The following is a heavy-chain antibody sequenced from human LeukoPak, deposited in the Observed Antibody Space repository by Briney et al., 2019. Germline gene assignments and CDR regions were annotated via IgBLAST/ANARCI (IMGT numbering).Heavy chain of an antibody. J-gene: IGHJ5*02. CDR3: AREWVSMTTVARGWFDP. D-gene: IGHD4-23*01. CDR1: GYSISSGYY. V-gene: IGHV4-38-2*02. CDR2: IYHSGST. Sequence: SETLSHTCTVSGYSISSGYYWGWIRQPPGKGLEWIGSIYHSGSTYYNPSLKSRVTISVDTSKNQFSLKLSSVTAADTAVYYCAREWVSMTTVARGWFDPWGQGTLVTVSS.